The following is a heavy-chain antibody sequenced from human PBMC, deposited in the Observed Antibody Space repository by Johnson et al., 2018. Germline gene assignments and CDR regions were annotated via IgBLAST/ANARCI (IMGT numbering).Heavy chain of an antibody. CDR2: IRSKANSYAT. CDR3: AKDGSYGDYVLAFDI. CDR1: GFTFSGSA. D-gene: IGHD4-17*01. V-gene: IGHV3-73*02. Sequence: VQLQESGGGLVQPGGSXKLSCAASGFTFSGSAMHWVRQASGKGLEWVGRIRSKANSYATASAASVNGRFTTSGDNSTNTLYLPMNSLTAEDTAVYYCAKDGSYGDYVLAFDIWGQGTMVTVSS. J-gene: IGHJ3*02.